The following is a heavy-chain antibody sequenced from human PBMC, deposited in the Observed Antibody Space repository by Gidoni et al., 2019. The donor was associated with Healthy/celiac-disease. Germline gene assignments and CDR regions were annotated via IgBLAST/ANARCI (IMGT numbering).Heavy chain of an antibody. D-gene: IGHD3-22*01. CDR2: MNPSGGST. Sequence: HVQRVQSAAAVDKPWASVEVACKASGYTFTSYYMHWVRQAPGQGLEWMGMMNPSGGSTSYEQKLEGRVTMTRDTSTSTDYMELSSLRTEDTAVYYCARSATYYYDSSGYYFDYWGQGTLVTVSS. CDR1: GYTFTSYY. CDR3: ARSATYYYDSSGYYFDY. J-gene: IGHJ4*02. V-gene: IGHV1-46*01.